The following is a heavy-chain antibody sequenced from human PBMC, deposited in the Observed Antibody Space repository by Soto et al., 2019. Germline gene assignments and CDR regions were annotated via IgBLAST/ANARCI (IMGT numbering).Heavy chain of an antibody. CDR2: ISGSGGST. J-gene: IGHJ5*02. CDR1: GFTFSSYA. D-gene: IGHD2-15*01. CDR3: AKERAPPTRSVVVARRQMKWFDP. V-gene: IGHV3-23*01. Sequence: EVQLLESGGGLVQPGGSLRLSCAASGFTFSSYAMSWVRQAPGKGLEWVSAISGSGGSTYYADSVKGRFTIPRDNSKNTLYLQMNSMRADDTALYYCAKERAPPTRSVVVARRQMKWFDPWGQGTLVTVSS.